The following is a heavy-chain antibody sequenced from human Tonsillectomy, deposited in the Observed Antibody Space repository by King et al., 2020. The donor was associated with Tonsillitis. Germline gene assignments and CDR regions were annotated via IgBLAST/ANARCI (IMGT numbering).Heavy chain of an antibody. D-gene: IGHD2-2*01. J-gene: IGHJ6*03. V-gene: IGHV4-28*01. Sequence: QLQESGPGLVKPPDTLSLTCAVSGYSISTSHWWGWIRQPPGKGLEWIGYIYYSGSTYYNPSLKSRVTMSVDTSKNQFSLKLSSVTAVDTSVYYCARAEKDQLLPNSSYYSYMDVWGKGPTVTVSS. CDR3: ARAEKDQLLPNSSYYSYMDV. CDR2: IYYSGST. CDR1: GYSISTSHW.